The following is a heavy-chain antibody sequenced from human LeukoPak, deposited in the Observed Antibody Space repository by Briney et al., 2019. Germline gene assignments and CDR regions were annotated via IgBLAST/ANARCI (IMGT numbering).Heavy chain of an antibody. CDR1: GFTFSSYS. Sequence: PGGSLRLSCAASGFTFSSYSMNWVRQAPGKGLEWVSYISSSSTIYYADSVKGRFTISRDNSKNTLYLQMNSLRAEDTAVYYCAKELAYGDYEDYYCGMDVWGQGTTVTVSS. J-gene: IGHJ6*02. D-gene: IGHD4-17*01. CDR3: AKELAYGDYEDYYCGMDV. CDR2: ISSSSTI. V-gene: IGHV3-48*01.